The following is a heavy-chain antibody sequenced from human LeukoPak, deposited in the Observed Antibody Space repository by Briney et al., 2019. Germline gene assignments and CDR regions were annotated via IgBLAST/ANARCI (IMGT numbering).Heavy chain of an antibody. CDR2: INAGNGNT. D-gene: IGHD6-19*01. J-gene: IGHJ5*02. CDR1: GYTFTSYA. CDR3: ARDTSVAGTAWFDP. V-gene: IGHV1-3*01. Sequence: ASVKVSCKASGYTFTSYAMHWVRQAPGQRLEWMGWINAGNGNTKYSQKLQGRVTITRDTSASTAYMELSSLRSEDTAVYYCARDTSVAGTAWFDPWGQGTLVTVSS.